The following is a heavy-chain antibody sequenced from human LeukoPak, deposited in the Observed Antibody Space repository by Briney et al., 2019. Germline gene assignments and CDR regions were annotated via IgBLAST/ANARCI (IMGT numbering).Heavy chain of an antibody. V-gene: IGHV3-23*01. CDR2: ISGSGDST. J-gene: IGHJ3*02. CDR1: GFTFSTYA. CDR3: AKMKTYYYDSSGYYRDAFDI. Sequence: PGGSLRPSCAAPGFTFSTYAMSWVRQAPGKGLEWVSAISGSGDSTYYADSVKGRFTISRDNSKNTLYLQMNSLRAEDTAVYYCAKMKTYYYDSSGYYRDAFDIWGQGTMVTVS. D-gene: IGHD3-22*01.